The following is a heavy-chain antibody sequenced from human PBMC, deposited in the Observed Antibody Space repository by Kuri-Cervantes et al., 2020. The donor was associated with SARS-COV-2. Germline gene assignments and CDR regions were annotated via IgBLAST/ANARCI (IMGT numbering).Heavy chain of an antibody. Sequence: SVKVSCKASGGTFSSYAISWVRHAPGQGLEWMGGIIPIFGTANYAQKFQGRVTITADESTSTAYMELSSPRSEDTAVYYCTFTPYYYDSSGYYYYYGTDVCGQGTTVTVSS. CDR1: GGTFSSYA. D-gene: IGHD3-22*01. V-gene: IGHV1-69*13. CDR3: TFTPYYYDSSGYYYYYGTDV. CDR2: IIPIFGTA. J-gene: IGHJ6*02.